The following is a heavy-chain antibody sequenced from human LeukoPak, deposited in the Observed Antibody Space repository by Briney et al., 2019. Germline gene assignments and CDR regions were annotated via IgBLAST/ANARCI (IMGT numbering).Heavy chain of an antibody. Sequence: GGSLRLSCSASGYPFSSYAMHWVRHAPGEGLEYVSASSDSGGSTYYADSVKGRFTISSDNSKNTLYLQMSSLRAEDTAVYFCVRGYSFGPYGMDVWGQGTTVTVSS. V-gene: IGHV3-64D*09. D-gene: IGHD2-15*01. J-gene: IGHJ6*02. CDR2: SSDSGGST. CDR1: GYPFSSYA. CDR3: VRGYSFGPYGMDV.